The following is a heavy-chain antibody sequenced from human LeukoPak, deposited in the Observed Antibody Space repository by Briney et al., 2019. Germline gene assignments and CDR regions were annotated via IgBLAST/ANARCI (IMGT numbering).Heavy chain of an antibody. CDR1: GYTLTELS. CDR2: FDPEDGET. Sequence: ASVKVSCKVSGYTLTELSMHWVRQAPGKGLEWMGGFDPEDGETIYAQKFLGRVTMTEDTSTDTAYMELSSLRSEDTAVYYCATSGPYYDILTGHYDFDYWGQGTLVTVSS. D-gene: IGHD3-9*01. CDR3: ATSGPYYDILTGHYDFDY. V-gene: IGHV1-24*01. J-gene: IGHJ4*02.